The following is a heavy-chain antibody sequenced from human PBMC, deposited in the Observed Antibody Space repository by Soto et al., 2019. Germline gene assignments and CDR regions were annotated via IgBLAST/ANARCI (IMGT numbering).Heavy chain of an antibody. Sequence: VGSLRLSCASSVLTFSDHYMDWVRQSPGKGLEWVARIRNKVNSYITQYGASVKGRVTISRDDSKNSVSLQMHSLKTEDTAVYYCARLGGIYESWGQGTLVNVSS. CDR1: VLTFSDHY. D-gene: IGHD3-16*01. CDR3: ARLGGIYES. V-gene: IGHV3-72*01. J-gene: IGHJ5*02. CDR2: IRNKVNSYIT.